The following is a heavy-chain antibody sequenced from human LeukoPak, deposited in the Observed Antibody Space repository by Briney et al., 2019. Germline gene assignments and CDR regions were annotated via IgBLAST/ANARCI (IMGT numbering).Heavy chain of an antibody. Sequence: SGGSPRLSCAASGFTFSSYSMNWVRQAPGKGLEWVSSISSSSSYIYYADSVKGRFTISRDNAKNSLYLQMNSLRAEDTAVYYCARDSNNYYDSSGYYATPLDYWGQGTLVTVSS. V-gene: IGHV3-21*01. CDR2: ISSSSSYI. CDR3: ARDSNNYYDSSGYYATPLDY. J-gene: IGHJ4*02. D-gene: IGHD3-22*01. CDR1: GFTFSSYS.